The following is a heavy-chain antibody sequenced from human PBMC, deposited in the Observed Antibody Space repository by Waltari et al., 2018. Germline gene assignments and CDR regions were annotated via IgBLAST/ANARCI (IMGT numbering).Heavy chain of an antibody. J-gene: IGHJ4*01. V-gene: IGHV4-59*01. Sequence: QVQLQESGPGLVKPSETLSLTCTVSGGSISSYYWSWIRQPPGKGLEWIGYIYYSGSTNYNPAPNGRVTISVDTSKNQFSLKLSSVTAADTAVYYCARRGYDSSGYSDYWGQGTLVTVSS. CDR1: GGSISSYY. CDR3: ARRGYDSSGYSDY. D-gene: IGHD3-22*01. CDR2: IYYSGST.